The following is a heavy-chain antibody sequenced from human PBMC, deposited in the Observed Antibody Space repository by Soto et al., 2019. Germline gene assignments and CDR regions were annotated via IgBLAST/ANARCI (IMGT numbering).Heavy chain of an antibody. CDR2: IHYSGST. Sequence: QVHLQESGPGLVKPSQTLSLTCTVSGGSVSNGGYYWSWIRQHPGKGLEWIGYIHYSGSTYYSPSLKSRIAISVDTSKDRFSLELTSVTAADTAVYYCARLRGSGSYSAYDFDSWGQGALVTVSS. D-gene: IGHD3-10*01. CDR1: GGSVSNGGYY. V-gene: IGHV4-31*03. J-gene: IGHJ4*02. CDR3: ARLRGSGSYSAYDFDS.